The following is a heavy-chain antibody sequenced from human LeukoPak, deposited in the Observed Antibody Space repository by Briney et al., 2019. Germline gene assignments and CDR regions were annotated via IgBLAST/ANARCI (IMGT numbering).Heavy chain of an antibody. D-gene: IGHD1-7*01. CDR3: ARTIWGITGTILTGDGVFQH. CDR2: ISAYNGNT. V-gene: IGHV1-18*01. J-gene: IGHJ1*01. Sequence: VASVKVSCKASGYTFTSYGISWVRQAPGQGLEWMGWISAYNGNTNYAQKLQGRVTMTRDTSTSTVYMELSSLRSEDTAVYYCARTIWGITGTILTGDGVFQHWGQGTLVTVSS. CDR1: GYTFTSYG.